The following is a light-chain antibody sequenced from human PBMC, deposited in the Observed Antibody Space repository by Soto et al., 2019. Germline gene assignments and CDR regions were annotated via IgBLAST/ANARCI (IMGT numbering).Light chain of an antibody. Sequence: QLVLTQPPSASGTPGQRVTISCSGSSSNIGSNYVYWYQQLPGTAPKLLIYRNDQRPSGVPDRFSGSKSGTSASLAISGLRSDDEADYYCAAWDDSLSGLFGGGTKLTVL. CDR3: AAWDDSLSGL. CDR2: RND. J-gene: IGLJ2*01. V-gene: IGLV1-47*01. CDR1: SSNIGSNY.